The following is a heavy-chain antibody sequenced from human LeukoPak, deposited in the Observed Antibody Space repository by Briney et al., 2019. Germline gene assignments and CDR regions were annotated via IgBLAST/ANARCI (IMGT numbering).Heavy chain of an antibody. Sequence: GGSLRLSCAASGFTFSSHAMSWVRQAPGKGLEWVSGVSGSGISAHYADSVKGRFTISRDKSKNTLYLQMNSLRAEDTAVYYCARGQLSGSRPFDYWGQGTLVTVSS. CDR1: GFTFSSHA. D-gene: IGHD3-10*01. J-gene: IGHJ4*02. CDR2: VSGSGISA. V-gene: IGHV3-23*01. CDR3: ARGQLSGSRPFDY.